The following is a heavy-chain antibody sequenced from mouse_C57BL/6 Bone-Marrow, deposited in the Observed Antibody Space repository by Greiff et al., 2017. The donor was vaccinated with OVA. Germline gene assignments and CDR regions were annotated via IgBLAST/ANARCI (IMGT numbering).Heavy chain of an antibody. Sequence: QVQLQQSGAELARPGASVKMSCKASGYTFTSYTMHWVKQRPGQGLEWIGYINPSSGYTKYNQKFKDKATLTADKSSSTAYMQLSSLTSEDSAVYYCARCDGDGYRYFDVWGTGTTVTVSS. CDR3: ARCDGDGYRYFDV. J-gene: IGHJ1*03. V-gene: IGHV1-4*01. D-gene: IGHD2-13*01. CDR1: GYTFTSYT. CDR2: INPSSGYT.